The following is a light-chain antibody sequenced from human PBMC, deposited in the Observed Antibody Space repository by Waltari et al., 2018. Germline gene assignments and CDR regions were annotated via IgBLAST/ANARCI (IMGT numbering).Light chain of an antibody. CDR2: EVS. Sequence: SALTQPASVSGSPGQSITISCTGTSSDVGSYNLVSWYQQHPGKAPKLMIYEVSKRPSGVVNRFSGSKSGNTASLTISGLQAEDESDYYCCSYAGSVWVFGGGTKLTVL. V-gene: IGLV2-23*02. J-gene: IGLJ3*02. CDR3: CSYAGSVWV. CDR1: SSDVGSYNL.